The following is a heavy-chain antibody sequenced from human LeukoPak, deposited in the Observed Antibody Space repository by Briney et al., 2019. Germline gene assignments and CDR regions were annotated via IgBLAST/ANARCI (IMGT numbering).Heavy chain of an antibody. CDR2: IYYSGST. D-gene: IGHD5-18*01. CDR1: GFTFSSYA. V-gene: IGHV4-39*01. J-gene: IGHJ4*02. Sequence: GSLRLSCAASGFTFSSYAMSWVRQAPGKGLEWIGSIYYSGSTYYNPSLKSRVTISVDTSKNQFSLKLSSVTAADTAVYYCARHEYSYGSSTDYWGQGTLVTVSS. CDR3: ARHEYSYGSSTDY.